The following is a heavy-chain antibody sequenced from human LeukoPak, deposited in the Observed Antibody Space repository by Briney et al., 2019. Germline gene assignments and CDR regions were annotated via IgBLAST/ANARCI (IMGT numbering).Heavy chain of an antibody. Sequence: GGSLRLSCAASGFTFSSYWMHWVRQVPGKGLEWLARINSDGYSFSYADSVKGRFTISRDNAKKTLYLQMNSLRVEDTAMYYCARGEAVAGTDHWGQGVLVIVSS. D-gene: IGHD6-19*01. J-gene: IGHJ4*02. CDR1: GFTFSSYW. CDR2: INSDGYSF. CDR3: ARGEAVAGTDH. V-gene: IGHV3-74*01.